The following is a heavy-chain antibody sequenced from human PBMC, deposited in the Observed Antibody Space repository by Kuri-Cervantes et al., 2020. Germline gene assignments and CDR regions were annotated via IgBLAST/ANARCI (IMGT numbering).Heavy chain of an antibody. CDR1: GFAISSYN. V-gene: IGHV3-48*01. CDR3: AKNGLLWFGGSAFDI. J-gene: IGHJ3*02. Sequence: GGSLRLSCAASGFAISSYNMNWVRQAPGKGLEWVSHTGTTESSKYYADSVKGRFTISRDNGKNSLYLQMNSLRAEDTAVYYCAKNGLLWFGGSAFDIWGQGTMVTVSS. D-gene: IGHD3-10*01. CDR2: TGTTESSK.